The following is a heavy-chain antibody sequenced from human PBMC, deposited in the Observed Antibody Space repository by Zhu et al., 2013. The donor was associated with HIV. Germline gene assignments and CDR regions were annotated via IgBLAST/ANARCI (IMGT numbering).Heavy chain of an antibody. CDR1: GYSFTTYD. J-gene: IGHJ4*02. Sequence: QVQLVQSGAEVKKPGASVKVSCKASGYSFTTYDINWLRQAPGQGLEWMGWINPPSGGTNYALKFQGRLTMTSYRSITTVYMELGSLQSNDTATYYCARGVSSTWFFDHWGQGTLVIVSS. CDR2: INPPSGGT. V-gene: IGHV1-2*02. D-gene: IGHD3-22*01. CDR3: ARGVSSTWFFDH.